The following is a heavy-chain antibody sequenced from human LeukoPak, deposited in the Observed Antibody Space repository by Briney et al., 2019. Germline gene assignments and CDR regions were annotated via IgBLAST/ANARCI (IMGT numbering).Heavy chain of an antibody. D-gene: IGHD3-22*01. V-gene: IGHV3-11*01. Sequence: GGSLRLSCAASGFTFSDYYMSWIRQTPGKGLEWVSYISSSDNTIYYADSVKGRFTISRDNAKNSLYLQMNSLRAEDTAVYYCARRAGDYSHPYDYWGQGTLVTVSS. CDR2: ISSSDNTI. CDR1: GFTFSDYY. J-gene: IGHJ4*02. CDR3: ARRAGDYSHPYDY.